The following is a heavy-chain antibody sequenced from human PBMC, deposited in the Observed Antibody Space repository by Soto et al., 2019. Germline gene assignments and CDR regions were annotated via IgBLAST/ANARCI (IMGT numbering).Heavy chain of an antibody. Sequence: QVQLVQSGAEVKKPGSSVKVSCKASGGTFSSYAISWVRQAPGQVLEWMGGIIPIFGTANYAQKFQGRVTITADESTSTAYMELSSLRSEDTAVYYCASTLSGSSWLRQAYYFDYWGQGTLVTVSS. D-gene: IGHD6-13*01. V-gene: IGHV1-69*01. CDR3: ASTLSGSSWLRQAYYFDY. CDR2: IIPIFGTA. J-gene: IGHJ4*02. CDR1: GGTFSSYA.